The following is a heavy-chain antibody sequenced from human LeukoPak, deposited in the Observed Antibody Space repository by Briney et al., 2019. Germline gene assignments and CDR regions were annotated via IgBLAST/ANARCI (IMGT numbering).Heavy chain of an antibody. D-gene: IGHD4-23*01. J-gene: IGHJ4*02. CDR3: ARDDYGGNSGDFDY. Sequence: SVKVSCKASGGTFSSYAISWVRQAPGQGLEWMGGIIPIFGTANYAQKFQGRVTITADESTSSAYMELSSLRSEDTAVYYCARDDYGGNSGDFDYWGQGTLVTVSS. CDR1: GGTFSSYA. CDR2: IIPIFGTA. V-gene: IGHV1-69*13.